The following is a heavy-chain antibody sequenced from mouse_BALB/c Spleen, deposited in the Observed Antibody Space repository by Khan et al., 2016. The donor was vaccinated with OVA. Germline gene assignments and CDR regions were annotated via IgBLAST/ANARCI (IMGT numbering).Heavy chain of an antibody. Sequence: QIQLVQSGPELKKPGETVRISCKASGYTFPTAGIQWVQKMPGKGLKWIGWINTHSGVPKYAEDFKGRFAFSLEISVSTAYLQITNLKNEDTATYFCARGGAAYYRNDGDAMEYWGQGTSVTVSS. J-gene: IGHJ4*01. CDR1: GYTFPTAG. CDR3: ARGGAAYYRNDGDAMEY. CDR2: INTHSGVP. D-gene: IGHD2-14*01. V-gene: IGHV9-4*02.